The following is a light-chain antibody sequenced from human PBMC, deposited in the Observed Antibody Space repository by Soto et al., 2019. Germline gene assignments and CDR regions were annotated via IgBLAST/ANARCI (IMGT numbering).Light chain of an antibody. Sequence: QSALTQPRSVSGSPGQSLTISCTGTSSDVGGYNYVSWYQQHPGKVPKLMIYDVTKRPSGVPDRFSGSKSGNTASLTISGLHSVYVPADYCCSHAGSYTYVFGTGTK. CDR1: SSDVGGYNY. CDR2: DVT. J-gene: IGLJ1*01. CDR3: CSHAGSYTYV. V-gene: IGLV2-11*01.